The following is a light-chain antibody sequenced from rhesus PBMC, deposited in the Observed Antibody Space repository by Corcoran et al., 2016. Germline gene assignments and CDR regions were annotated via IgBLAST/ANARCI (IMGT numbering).Light chain of an antibody. CDR3: QQYNNWKT. J-gene: IGKJ1*01. V-gene: IGKV3-35*01. CDR2: YAS. Sequence: EIVMTQSPATLSLSPGERATLSCRAIQSVSSNLAWYQQKPGQAPRLLIYYASNRATGNQNRFSGSGSGTEFTITISSLEPEDVGVYYWQQYNNWKTFGQGTKVEIK. CDR1: QSVSSN.